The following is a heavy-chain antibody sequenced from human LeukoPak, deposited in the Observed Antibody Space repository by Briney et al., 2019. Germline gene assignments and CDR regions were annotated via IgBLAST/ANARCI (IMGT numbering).Heavy chain of an antibody. J-gene: IGHJ4*02. V-gene: IGHV1-2*02. CDR1: GYTFTSYA. CDR2: INPNSGGT. Sequence: GASVKVSCKASGYTFTSYAMNWVRQAPGQGLEWMGWINPNSGGTNYAQKFQGRVTMTRDTSISTAYMELSRLRSDDTAVYYCARMIRVHFDYWGQGTLVTVSS. D-gene: IGHD3-22*01. CDR3: ARMIRVHFDY.